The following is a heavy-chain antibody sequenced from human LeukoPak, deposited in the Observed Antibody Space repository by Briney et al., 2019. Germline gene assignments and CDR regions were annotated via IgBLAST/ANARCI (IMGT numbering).Heavy chain of an antibody. Sequence: GGSLRLSCAVSGITFSSYWMHWVRQDPGRGLLWVSRINTQGTYTNYADSVKGRFTISRDNAKNTLYLQMSSLRADDTAVYYCVIDLGDYNDFWGQGTLVTVSS. V-gene: IGHV3-74*01. D-gene: IGHD2-15*01. CDR2: INTQGTYT. CDR3: VIDLGDYNDF. CDR1: GITFSSYW. J-gene: IGHJ4*02.